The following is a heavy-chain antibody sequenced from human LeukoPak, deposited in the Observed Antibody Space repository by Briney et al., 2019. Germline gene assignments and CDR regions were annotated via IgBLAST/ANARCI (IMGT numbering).Heavy chain of an antibody. Sequence: SGTLSLTCAVPGGSISSSNWWSWVRQPPGKGLEWIGEIYHSGSTNYNPSLKSRVTISVDKSKNQFSLKLSSVTAADTAVYYCARFTYCSSTSCYLLYYYYYGMDVWGKGTTVTVSS. V-gene: IGHV4-4*02. CDR3: ARFTYCSSTSCYLLYYYYYGMDV. CDR1: GGSISSSNW. CDR2: IYHSGST. D-gene: IGHD2-2*01. J-gene: IGHJ6*04.